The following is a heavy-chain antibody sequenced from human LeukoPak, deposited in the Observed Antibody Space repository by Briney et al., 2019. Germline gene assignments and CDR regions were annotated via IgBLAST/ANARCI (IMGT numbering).Heavy chain of an antibody. V-gene: IGHV3-11*04. CDR2: ISSSGNTT. D-gene: IGHD6-13*01. Sequence: PGGSLRLSCAASGFTFSGYYMSWIRQAPGKGLECVSYISSSGNTTYYSDSVRGRFTISRDNAKNSLHLQMNSLRAEDTAVYYCARDGGSSWYFDYWGQGTLATVSS. CDR1: GFTFSGYY. J-gene: IGHJ4*02. CDR3: ARDGGSSWYFDY.